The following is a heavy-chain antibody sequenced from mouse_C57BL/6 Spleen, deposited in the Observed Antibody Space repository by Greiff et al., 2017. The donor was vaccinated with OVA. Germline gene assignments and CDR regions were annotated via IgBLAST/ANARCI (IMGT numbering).Heavy chain of an antibody. CDR3: ARGDYYYGSSYPDY. V-gene: IGHV1-76*01. CDR2: IYPGSGNT. Sequence: QVQLKQSGAELVRPGASVKLSCKASGYTFTDYYINWVKQRPGQGLEWIARIYPGSGNTYYNEKFKGKATLTAEKSSSTAYMQLSSLTSEDSAVYFCARGDYYYGSSYPDYWGQGTTLTVSS. CDR1: GYTFTDYY. J-gene: IGHJ2*01. D-gene: IGHD1-1*01.